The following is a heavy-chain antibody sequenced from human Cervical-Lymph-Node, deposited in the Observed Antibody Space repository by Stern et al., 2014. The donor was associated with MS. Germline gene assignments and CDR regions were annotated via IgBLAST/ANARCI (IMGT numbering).Heavy chain of an antibody. Sequence: QVQLGQSGAEVKKPGSSVMVSCKASGGSTGPYDISWVRQAPGQGLEWMGGIIPIFATPNYVQKFQGRVTITADKSTSTDYMELRSLTSDDTAVYYCVRDLKDWGQGTLVTVSS. CDR1: GGSTGPYD. CDR2: IIPIFATP. J-gene: IGHJ4*02. CDR3: VRDLKD. V-gene: IGHV1-69*06.